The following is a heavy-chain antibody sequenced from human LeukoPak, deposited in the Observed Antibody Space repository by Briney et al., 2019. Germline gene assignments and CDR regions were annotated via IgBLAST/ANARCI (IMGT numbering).Heavy chain of an antibody. J-gene: IGHJ3*02. D-gene: IGHD1-1*01. CDR3: ARATDSDAFDI. CDR2: IYYSGST. CDR1: GGSISCGDYY. V-gene: IGHV4-30-4*01. Sequence: SQTLSLTCTVSGGSISCGDYYWSWIRQPPGKGLEWIGYIYYSGSTYYNPSLKSRVTISVDTSKNQFSLKLSSVTAADTAVYYCARATDSDAFDIWGQGTMVTVSS.